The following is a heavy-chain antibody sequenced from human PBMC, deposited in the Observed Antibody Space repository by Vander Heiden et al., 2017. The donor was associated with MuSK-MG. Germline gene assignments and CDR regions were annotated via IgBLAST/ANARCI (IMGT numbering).Heavy chain of an antibody. J-gene: IGHJ6*03. Sequence: ISWVRQVPGQGLEWVGGVMPIIRATDYAQKFQGRVTITADKSTGTASMEVTSLTSEDTAVYYCARSLIAVTDTNIYFYYYMDGWGQGTSVTVSS. CDR2: VMPIIRAT. V-gene: IGHV1-69*06. D-gene: IGHD6-19*01. CDR3: ARSLIAVTDTNIYFYYYMDG.